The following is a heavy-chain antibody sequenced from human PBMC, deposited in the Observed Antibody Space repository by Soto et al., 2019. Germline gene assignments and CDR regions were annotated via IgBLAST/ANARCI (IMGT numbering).Heavy chain of an antibody. J-gene: IGHJ4*02. CDR1: GGSISSGGSS. Sequence: SETLSLTCGVSGGSISSGGSSWRWIRQPPGKGLEWIGYIYHSGGTYYNPSLKSRVTISVDRSKNQFSLKLSSVTAADTAVYYCARAGDSSGPVALGYWGQGTLVTVSS. CDR3: ARAGDSSGPVALGY. V-gene: IGHV4-30-2*01. D-gene: IGHD6-19*01. CDR2: IYHSGGT.